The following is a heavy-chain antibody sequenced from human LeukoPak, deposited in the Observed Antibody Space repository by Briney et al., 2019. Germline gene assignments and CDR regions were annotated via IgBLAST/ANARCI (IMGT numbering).Heavy chain of an antibody. J-gene: IGHJ4*02. Sequence: GGSLRLSCAASGFTFSSYAMHWVRQAPGKGLEWVTVISYDGTNKYYTDSVKGRFTISRDNSKNTLYLQMNSLRAEDTAVYYCAKDTPTTGYHLDSWGQGTLVTVSS. CDR2: ISYDGTNK. CDR3: AKDTPTTGYHLDS. CDR1: GFTFSSYA. V-gene: IGHV3-30*04. D-gene: IGHD1-1*01.